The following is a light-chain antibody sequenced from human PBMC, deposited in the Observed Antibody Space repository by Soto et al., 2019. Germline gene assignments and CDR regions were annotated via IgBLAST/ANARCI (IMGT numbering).Light chain of an antibody. Sequence: SYELSQPPSVSLAPGQTARISCGGANIGPRKVHWYQQKPDQAPVLIVYDDSGRPSGIPERFSGSNSGNTATLTISRVEAGDEADYYCQVWNSFSDHPYVFGSGTKLTVL. CDR2: DDS. CDR3: QVWNSFSDHPYV. V-gene: IGLV3-21*02. CDR1: NIGPRK. J-gene: IGLJ1*01.